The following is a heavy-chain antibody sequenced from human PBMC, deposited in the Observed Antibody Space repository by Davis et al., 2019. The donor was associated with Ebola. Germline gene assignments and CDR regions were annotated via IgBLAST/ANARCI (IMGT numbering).Heavy chain of an antibody. CDR1: GGSISSSNW. D-gene: IGHD3-10*01. Sequence: MPSETLSLTYAVSGGSISSSNWWRWVRQPPGKGLEWIGEIYHSGSTNYNPSLKSRVTISVDTSKNQFSLKLSSVTAADTAVYYCAREYYGSGMWSGMDVWGQGTTVTVSS. V-gene: IGHV4-4*02. CDR2: IYHSGST. CDR3: AREYYGSGMWSGMDV. J-gene: IGHJ6*02.